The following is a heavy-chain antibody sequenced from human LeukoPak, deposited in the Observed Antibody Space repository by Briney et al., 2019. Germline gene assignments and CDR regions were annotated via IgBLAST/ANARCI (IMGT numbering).Heavy chain of an antibody. V-gene: IGHV1-69*13. CDR3: ARAILYYYYYGMDV. CDR2: IIPIFGTA. CDR1: GGTFSSYA. Sequence: PMASVKVSCKASGGTFSSYAISWVRQAPGQGLEWMGGIIPIFGTANYAQKFQGRVTITADESTSTAYMELSSLRSEDTAVYYCARAILYYYYYGMDVWGQGTTVIVSS. J-gene: IGHJ6*02. D-gene: IGHD2-15*01.